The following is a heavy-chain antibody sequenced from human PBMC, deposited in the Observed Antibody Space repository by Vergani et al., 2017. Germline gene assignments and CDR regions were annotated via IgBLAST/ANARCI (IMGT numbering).Heavy chain of an antibody. CDR1: GFTFSSYA. D-gene: IGHD3-10*01. CDR2: ISGSGGST. V-gene: IGHV3-23*01. Sequence: EVQLLESGGGLVQPGGSLRLSCAASGFTFSSYAMSWVRQAPGKGLEWVSAISGSGGSTYYADSVKGRFTISRDNSKNTLYLQMNSLRAEDTAVYYCAKADYDGSGSYYKPYYFDYWGQGTLVTVSS. J-gene: IGHJ4*02. CDR3: AKADYDGSGSYYKPYYFDY.